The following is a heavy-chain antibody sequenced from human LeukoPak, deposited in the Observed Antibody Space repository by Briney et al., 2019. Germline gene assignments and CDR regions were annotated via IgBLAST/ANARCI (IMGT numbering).Heavy chain of an antibody. CDR1: GGTFSSYA. D-gene: IGHD2-15*01. V-gene: IGHV1-69*13. J-gene: IGHJ4*02. Sequence: ASVKVSCKASGGTFSSYAISWVRQAPGQGLEWMGGIIPIFGTANYAQKFQGRVTITADESTSTAYMELSRLRSDDTAVYYCARGYCSGGSCYAFDYWGQGTLVTVSS. CDR2: IIPIFGTA. CDR3: ARGYCSGGSCYAFDY.